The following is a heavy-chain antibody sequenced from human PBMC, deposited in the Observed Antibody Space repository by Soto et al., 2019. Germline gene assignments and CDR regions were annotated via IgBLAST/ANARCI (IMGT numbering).Heavy chain of an antibody. CDR2: MYGDGRNK. CDR3: ARGKCPGSTCFDY. J-gene: IGHJ4*02. CDR1: GFTLSYYG. Sequence: QVQLEESGGGVVQPGRSLRLSCVVSGFTLSYYGVQWVRQAPGGGLEWVAVMYGDGRNKWYADAVQGRFTISRDTSRNTVYLQMSSLRAEDTAIYYCARGKCPGSTCFDYWGQGTLVTVSS. D-gene: IGHD6-13*01. V-gene: IGHV3-33*01.